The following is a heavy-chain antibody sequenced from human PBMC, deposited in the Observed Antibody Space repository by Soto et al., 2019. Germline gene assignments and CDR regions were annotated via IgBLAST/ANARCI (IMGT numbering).Heavy chain of an antibody. D-gene: IGHD2-2*01. V-gene: IGHV4-34*01. CDR3: ARDRGYCSSTSCYSLYYFDY. J-gene: IGHJ4*02. CDR2: INHSGST. CDR1: GGSFSGYY. Sequence: QVQLQQWGAGLLKPSETLSLTCAVYGGSFSGYYWSWIRQPPGKGLEWLGEINHSGSTNYNPSLKSRVTISVDTSKNQFSLKLSSVTAADTAVYYCARDRGYCSSTSCYSLYYFDYWGQGTLVTVSS.